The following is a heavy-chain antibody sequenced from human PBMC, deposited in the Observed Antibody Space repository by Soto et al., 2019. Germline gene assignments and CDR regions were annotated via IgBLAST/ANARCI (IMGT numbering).Heavy chain of an antibody. J-gene: IGHJ3*02. Sequence: PGGSLRLSCAAPGFTFSSYAMSWVRQAPGKGLEWVSAISGSGGSTYYADSVKGRFTISRDNSKNTLYLQMNSLRAEDTAVYYCAKVRCGGDCQDAFDIWGQGTMVTVSS. CDR3: AKVRCGGDCQDAFDI. CDR2: ISGSGGST. V-gene: IGHV3-23*01. D-gene: IGHD2-21*02. CDR1: GFTFSSYA.